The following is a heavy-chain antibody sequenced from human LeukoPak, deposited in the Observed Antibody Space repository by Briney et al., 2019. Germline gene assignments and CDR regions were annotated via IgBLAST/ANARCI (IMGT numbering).Heavy chain of an antibody. Sequence: GESLKISCKGSGYSFTSYWIGWVRQMPGKGLEWMGIIYPGDSDTRYSPSFQGQVTISADKSISTAYLQWSSLKASDPAMYYCASGLTGTPAQHNAFDIWGQGTMVTVSS. CDR2: IYPGDSDT. D-gene: IGHD1-20*01. V-gene: IGHV5-51*01. CDR1: GYSFTSYW. CDR3: ASGLTGTPAQHNAFDI. J-gene: IGHJ3*02.